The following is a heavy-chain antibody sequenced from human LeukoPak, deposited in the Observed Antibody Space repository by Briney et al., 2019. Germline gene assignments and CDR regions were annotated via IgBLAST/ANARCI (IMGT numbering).Heavy chain of an antibody. CDR1: GFPFSSRW. J-gene: IGHJ4*02. D-gene: IGHD3-9*01. V-gene: IGHV3-9*01. Sequence: GGSLRLSCTSSGFPFSSRWMRWVRQAPGKGLEWVSGITWNSGSIGYADSVKGRLTISRDNAKNSLYLQMNSLRAEDTALYYCAKDERYDILTGYYSHWGQGTLVTVSS. CDR3: AKDERYDILTGYYSH. CDR2: ITWNSGSI.